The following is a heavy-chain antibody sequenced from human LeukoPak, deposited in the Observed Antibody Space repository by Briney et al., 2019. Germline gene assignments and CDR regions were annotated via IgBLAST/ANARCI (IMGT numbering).Heavy chain of an antibody. CDR2: INPSGGRT. D-gene: IGHD4-23*01. Sequence: ASVKVSCKASGYTFSNYYIHWVRQAPGQGLEWMGKINPSGGRTVYAQKFQGRVTVTRDTSTSTVYMDLSSLGSEDAAVYYCVRELAGGYFDYWGQGTLVTVSS. CDR1: GYTFSNYY. J-gene: IGHJ4*02. V-gene: IGHV1-46*01. CDR3: VRELAGGYFDY.